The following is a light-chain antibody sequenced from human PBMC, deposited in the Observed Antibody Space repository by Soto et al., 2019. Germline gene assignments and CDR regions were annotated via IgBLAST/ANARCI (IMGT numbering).Light chain of an antibody. Sequence: QSALTQPPSASGSPGQSVTISCSGSSGDVGRYDYVSWYQHHPGKAPKVIIFEVTKRPSGVPDRFSGSKSGNTASLTVSGLQAEDEAEYFCSSYAGRTNMVFGGGTKLTVL. CDR3: SSYAGRTNMV. V-gene: IGLV2-8*01. CDR1: SGDVGRYDY. J-gene: IGLJ2*01. CDR2: EVT.